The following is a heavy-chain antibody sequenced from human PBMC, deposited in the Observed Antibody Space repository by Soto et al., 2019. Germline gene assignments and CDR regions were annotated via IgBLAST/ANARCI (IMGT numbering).Heavy chain of an antibody. Sequence: EVQLLESGGGLVQPGGSLILSCTASGFTFSSYGMSWVRQTPGKGLEWVSGLSGSGGSPYYADSAKGRFTISRDNSKNTLFLQMNSLRAEDTAVYYCAKGGSNRPTNYFDSWGQGTMVTVSS. CDR1: GFTFSSYG. V-gene: IGHV3-23*01. CDR2: LSGSGGSP. J-gene: IGHJ4*02. CDR3: AKGGSNRPTNYFDS. D-gene: IGHD2-15*01.